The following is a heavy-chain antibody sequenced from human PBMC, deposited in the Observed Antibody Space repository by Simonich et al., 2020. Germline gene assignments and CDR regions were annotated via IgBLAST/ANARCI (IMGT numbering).Heavy chain of an antibody. CDR1: GYTFTGYY. CDR2: INPKSGGT. V-gene: IGHV1-2*02. D-gene: IGHD7-27*01. CDR3: ARGALTGDYYYMDV. Sequence: QVQLVQSGAEVKKPGASVKVSCKASGYTFTGYYMHWVRQAPGQGLEWMGGINPKSGGTNYAQKVQGRVTRTRDTSISTAYMELSRLRSDDTAVYYCARGALTGDYYYMDVWGKGTTVTVSS. J-gene: IGHJ6*03.